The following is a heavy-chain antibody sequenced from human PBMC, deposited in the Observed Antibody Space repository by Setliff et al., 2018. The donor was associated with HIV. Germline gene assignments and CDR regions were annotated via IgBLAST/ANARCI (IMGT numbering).Heavy chain of an antibody. CDR3: ARVHDYGDYGSRWFDP. CDR2: INPGGGNT. V-gene: IGHV1-46*01. CDR1: GYTFTNFY. Sequence: ASVKVSCKASGYTFTNFYMHWVRQAPGQGLEWMGIINPGGGNTRYAQRFQGRVSMTRDTSTSTVYMELSSRRSEDTAVYYCARVHDYGDYGSRWFDPWGQGTLVTVSS. D-gene: IGHD4-17*01. J-gene: IGHJ5*02.